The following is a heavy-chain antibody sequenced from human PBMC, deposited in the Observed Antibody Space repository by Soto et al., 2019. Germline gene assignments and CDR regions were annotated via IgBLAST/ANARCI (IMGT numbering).Heavy chain of an antibody. J-gene: IGHJ4*02. Sequence: SETLSLTCAVSGGSISRSNWWSWVRQPPGKGLEWIGEIYHSGSTNYHPSLKSRVTISVDKSKNPFSLKLTSLTAADTAVYYCARSITFDWLFFDNWGQGTLVTVYS. CDR1: GGSISRSNW. CDR3: ARSITFDWLFFDN. D-gene: IGHD3-9*01. V-gene: IGHV4-4*02. CDR2: IYHSGST.